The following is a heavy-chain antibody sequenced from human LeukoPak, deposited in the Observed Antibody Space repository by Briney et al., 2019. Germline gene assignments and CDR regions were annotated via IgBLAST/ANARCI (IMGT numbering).Heavy chain of an antibody. Sequence: SVKVSCKASGGTFSSYAISWVRQAPGQGLEWMGGIIPIFGTANYARKFQGRVTITADESTSTAYMELSSLRSEDTAVYYCARDSGLIWLPHTYDAFDIWGQGTMVTVSS. CDR2: IIPIFGTA. V-gene: IGHV1-69*13. J-gene: IGHJ3*02. CDR1: GGTFSSYA. CDR3: ARDSGLIWLPHTYDAFDI. D-gene: IGHD5-18*01.